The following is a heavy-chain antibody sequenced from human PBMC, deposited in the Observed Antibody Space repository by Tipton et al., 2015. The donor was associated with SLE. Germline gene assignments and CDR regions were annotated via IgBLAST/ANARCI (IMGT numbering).Heavy chain of an antibody. CDR1: GFTFSSYA. CDR3: AREMIRDIVPTNADY. V-gene: IGHV3-30*04. CDR2: ISYDGSKK. D-gene: IGHD5-12*01. J-gene: IGHJ4*02. Sequence: SLRLSCAASGFTFSSYAMHWVRQAPGKGLEWVAVISYDGSKKYYADSVKGRLTISRDNSRNTLYLEVNSLRAKDTAVYYCAREMIRDIVPTNADYWGQGTLVTVSS.